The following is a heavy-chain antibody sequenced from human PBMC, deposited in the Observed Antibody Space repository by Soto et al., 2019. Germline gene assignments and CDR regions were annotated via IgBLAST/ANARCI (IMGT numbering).Heavy chain of an antibody. CDR1: GYSFTSYW. D-gene: IGHD3-3*01. CDR3: ARRASYYDFWSGYYAFDI. V-gene: IGHV5-51*01. J-gene: IGHJ3*02. Sequence: GESLKISCKGSGYSFTSYWIGWVRQMPGKGLEWMGIIYPGDSDTRYSPSFQGQVTISADNAFSTAYRQWSSLKASDTAMDYCARRASYYDFWSGYYAFDIWGQVTMVTVSS. CDR2: IYPGDSDT.